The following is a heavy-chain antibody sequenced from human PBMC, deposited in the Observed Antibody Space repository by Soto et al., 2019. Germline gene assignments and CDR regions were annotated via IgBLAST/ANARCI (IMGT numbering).Heavy chain of an antibody. V-gene: IGHV1-3*01. J-gene: IGHJ4*02. CDR2: TNAGNGNT. CDR3: ARDMGFGLSDY. D-gene: IGHD3-10*01. CDR1: GYTFTNYA. Sequence: QVQLVQSGAEVKKPGASVKVSCKASGYTFTNYAIDWVRQAPGQRLEWMGWTNAGNGNTKYSQKFLGRVTITRDTSASTAYMELSSLRSEDTAVYYCARDMGFGLSDYWGQGILVTVSS.